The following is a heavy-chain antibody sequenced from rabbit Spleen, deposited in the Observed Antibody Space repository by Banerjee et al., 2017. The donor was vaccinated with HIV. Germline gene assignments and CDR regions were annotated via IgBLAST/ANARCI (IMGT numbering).Heavy chain of an antibody. D-gene: IGHD8-1*01. J-gene: IGHJ6*01. CDR2: IDTGSSGFT. V-gene: IGHV1S40*01. CDR3: ARDTGSSFSSYGMDL. Sequence: QSLEESGGDLVKPGASLTLTCTTSGFSFSGDSYMCWVRQAPGKGLEWIACIDTGSSGFTYFASWAKGRFTISKTSSTTVTLQMTRLTAADTGTYFCARDTGSSFSSYGMDLWGQGTLVTVS. CDR1: GFSFSGDSY.